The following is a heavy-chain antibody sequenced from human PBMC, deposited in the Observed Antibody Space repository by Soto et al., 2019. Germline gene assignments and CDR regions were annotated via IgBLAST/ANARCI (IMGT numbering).Heavy chain of an antibody. J-gene: IGHJ6*02. V-gene: IGHV3-9*01. D-gene: IGHD2-21*01. CDR1: GFTFDDYA. CDR3: EKDKGHDLVGGYYGMDV. Sequence: EVQLVESGGGLVQPGRSLRLSCAASGFTFDDYAMHWVRQAPGKGLEWVSGVSWNIRTIAYADSVKGRFTISRDNAKNSLYLQMSSLRPEDTALYYCEKDKGHDLVGGYYGMDVWGQGTTVTVSS. CDR2: VSWNIRTI.